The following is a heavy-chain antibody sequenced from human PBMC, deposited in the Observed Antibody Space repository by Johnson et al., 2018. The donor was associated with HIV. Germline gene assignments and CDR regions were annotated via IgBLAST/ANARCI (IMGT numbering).Heavy chain of an antibody. J-gene: IGHJ3*02. CDR2: IKQDGSKK. V-gene: IGHV3-7*01. CDR1: GFTFSSYW. CDR3: AKEGRDCTGGVCYSLAFDI. Sequence: VESGGSLRLSCAASGFTFSSYWMSWVRQDPGKGLVWVANIKQDGSKKYYAYSVKGRFTISRANVRNTLYLQMNSRRAEDTAVYYCAKEGRDCTGGVCYSLAFDIWGQGTMVTVSS. D-gene: IGHD2-8*02.